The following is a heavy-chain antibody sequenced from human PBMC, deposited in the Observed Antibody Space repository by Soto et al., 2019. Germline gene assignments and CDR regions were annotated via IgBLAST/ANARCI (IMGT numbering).Heavy chain of an antibody. CDR2: IYPSDSRT. CDR1: VYTFANYC. CDR3: TQFKYSTSVRYLQH. D-gene: IGHD6-6*01. V-gene: IGHV5-51*01. J-gene: IGHJ1*01. Sequence: GESLKISCESSVYTFANYCIGWLRQVPVKGLEWVAIIYPSDSRTIYSPSFQGQVTISADKSISTAYLHRTSLKASDTAIYHCTQFKYSTSVRYLQHWGQGTSVTVSS.